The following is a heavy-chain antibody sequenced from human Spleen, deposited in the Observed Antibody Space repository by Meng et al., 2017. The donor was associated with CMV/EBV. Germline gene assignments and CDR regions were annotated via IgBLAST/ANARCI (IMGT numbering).Heavy chain of an antibody. Sequence: ASVKVSCKASGYTFTAHYFHWVRQAPGQGLEWMGWISTYNGNTKSAQKLQDRVTMTTDTSTSTAYMELRNLRSDDTAVYYCARGDYDFHPWGQGTLVTVSS. J-gene: IGHJ5*02. D-gene: IGHD3-3*01. V-gene: IGHV1-18*04. CDR2: ISTYNGNT. CDR3: ARGDYDFHP. CDR1: GYTFTAHY.